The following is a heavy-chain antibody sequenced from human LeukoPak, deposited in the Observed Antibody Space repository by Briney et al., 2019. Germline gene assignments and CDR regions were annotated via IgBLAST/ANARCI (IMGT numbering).Heavy chain of an antibody. V-gene: IGHV1-2*02. Sequence: ASVKVSCKASGYTFTGYYMHWVRQAPGQGLEWMGWINPNSGGTNYAQKFQCRVTMTRDTSISTAYMELSRLRSDDTAVYYCARVAYYYDSSGYYGGWGQGTLVTVSS. D-gene: IGHD3-22*01. CDR2: INPNSGGT. J-gene: IGHJ4*02. CDR1: GYTFTGYY. CDR3: ARVAYYYDSSGYYGG.